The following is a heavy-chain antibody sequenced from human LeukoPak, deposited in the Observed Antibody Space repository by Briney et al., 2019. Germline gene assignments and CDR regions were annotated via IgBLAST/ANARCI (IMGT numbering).Heavy chain of an antibody. Sequence: ASVKVSCKASGGTFSSYAISWVRQAPGQGLEWMGRIIPILGIANYAQKFQGRVTITADKSTSTAYMELSSLRSEDTAVYYCARAGGILGVVNNWFDPWGQGTLVTVSS. J-gene: IGHJ5*02. CDR1: GGTFSSYA. CDR3: ARAGGILGVVNNWFDP. CDR2: IIPILGIA. D-gene: IGHD3-3*01. V-gene: IGHV1-69*04.